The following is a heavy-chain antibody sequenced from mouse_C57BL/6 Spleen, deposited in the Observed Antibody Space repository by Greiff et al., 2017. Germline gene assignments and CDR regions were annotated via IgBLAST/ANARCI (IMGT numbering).Heavy chain of an antibody. CDR1: GYTFTSYW. CDR2: IDPSDSYT. J-gene: IGHJ4*01. Sequence: QVQLQQPGAELVMPGASVKLSCKASGYTFTSYWMHWVKQRPGQGLEWIGVIDPSDSYTNYNQKFKGKSTLTVDKSSRTAYMQLSSLTSEDSAVYYCASGLTTRAMDYWGQGTSVTVSS. V-gene: IGHV1-69*01. D-gene: IGHD1-1*01. CDR3: ASGLTTRAMDY.